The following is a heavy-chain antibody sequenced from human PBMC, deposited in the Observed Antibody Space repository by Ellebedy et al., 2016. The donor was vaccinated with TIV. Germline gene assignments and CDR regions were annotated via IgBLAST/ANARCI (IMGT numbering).Heavy chain of an antibody. CDR3: ARDAGLLLWLNY. V-gene: IGHV3-23*01. Sequence: PGGSLRLSCAASGFTFSSYAMSWVRHAPGKGLEWVSVISGSGASTFYADSVKGRVAISRDNAKNSLYLQMNSLRAEDTAVYYCARDAGLLLWLNYWGQGTLVTVSS. CDR2: ISGSGAST. CDR1: GFTFSSYA. D-gene: IGHD3-10*01. J-gene: IGHJ4*02.